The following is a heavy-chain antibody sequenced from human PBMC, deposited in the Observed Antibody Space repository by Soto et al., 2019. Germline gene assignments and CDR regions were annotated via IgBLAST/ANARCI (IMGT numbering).Heavy chain of an antibody. J-gene: IGHJ4*02. Sequence: GASVKVSCKASGDTFTANYIHWVRQAPGQGFEWMGWINPKSGGTKYPQKFQGRVTMTRDTSLSTVYMALTRLTSDDTAMYYCARHGGTWYHVDFWGQGTLVTVS. CDR2: INPKSGGT. CDR1: GDTFTANY. V-gene: IGHV1-2*02. D-gene: IGHD6-13*01. CDR3: ARHGGTWYHVDF.